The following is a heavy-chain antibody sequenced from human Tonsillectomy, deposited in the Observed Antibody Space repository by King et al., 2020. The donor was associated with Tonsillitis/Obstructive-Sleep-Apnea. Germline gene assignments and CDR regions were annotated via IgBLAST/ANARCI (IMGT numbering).Heavy chain of an antibody. CDR1: GFTFSSYW. J-gene: IGHJ4*02. V-gene: IGHV3-7*04. CDR3: ARDDYGGNSNY. D-gene: IGHD4-23*01. CDR2: IKQDGSEK. Sequence: VQLVESGGGLVQPGGSLRLSCVASGFTFSSYWMSWVRQAPGKGLEWVANIKQDGSEKYYVDSVKGRFTISRDNAKNSLYLQMHSLRAEDTAVYYCARDDYGGNSNYWGQGTLVTVSS.